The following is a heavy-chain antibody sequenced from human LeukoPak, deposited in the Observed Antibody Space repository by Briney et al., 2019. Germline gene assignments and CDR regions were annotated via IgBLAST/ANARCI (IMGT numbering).Heavy chain of an antibody. Sequence: GESLKISCKGSGYSFTSYWIGWVRQMPRKGLEWMGIIYPGDSDTTYSPSFQGQVTISADKSISTAYLQWSSLKASDTAMYYCARTRDSYYGSGSYFHYWGQGTLVTVSS. CDR2: IYPGDSDT. CDR3: ARTRDSYYGSGSYFHY. D-gene: IGHD3-10*01. J-gene: IGHJ4*02. CDR1: GYSFTSYW. V-gene: IGHV5-51*01.